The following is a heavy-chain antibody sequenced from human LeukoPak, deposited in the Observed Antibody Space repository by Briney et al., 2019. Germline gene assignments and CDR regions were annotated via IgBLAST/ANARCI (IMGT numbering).Heavy chain of an antibody. CDR1: GGSLSSYY. D-gene: IGHD3-10*01. CDR2: VYYSRST. CDR3: ARGLFRITMVRGVITHFDY. Sequence: PSETLSLTCTVSGGSLSSYYWSWIRQPPGKGLEWIGYVYYSRSTNYNPSLKSRVAISIDTSKNQFSLKLSSVTAADTAMYYCARGLFRITMVRGVITHFDYWGQGTLVTVSS. J-gene: IGHJ4*02. V-gene: IGHV4-59*01.